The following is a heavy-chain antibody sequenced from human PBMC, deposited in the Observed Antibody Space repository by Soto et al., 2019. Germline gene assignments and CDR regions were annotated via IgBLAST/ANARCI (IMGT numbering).Heavy chain of an antibody. V-gene: IGHV4-39*01. CDR2: IYYSGST. J-gene: IGHJ4*02. Sequence: SETLSLTCTVSGGSISSRSYYWGWIRQPPGKGLEWIGSIYYSGSTYYNPSLKSRVTISVDTSKNQFSLKLSSVTAADTAVYYCARQDTSGYAFDYWGQGTLVTVSS. D-gene: IGHD3-22*01. CDR3: ARQDTSGYAFDY. CDR1: GGSISSRSYY.